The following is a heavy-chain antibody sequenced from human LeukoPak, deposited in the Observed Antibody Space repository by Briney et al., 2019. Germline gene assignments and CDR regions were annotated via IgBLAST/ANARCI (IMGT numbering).Heavy chain of an antibody. J-gene: IGHJ4*02. CDR2: INPNSGGT. CDR3: ASVNYYDSSGLFDY. CDR1: GYTLTGYY. V-gene: IGHV1-2*02. D-gene: IGHD3-22*01. Sequence: GASVKVSCKASGYTLTGYYMHWVRQAPGQGLEWMGWINPNSGGTNYAQKFQGRVTMTRDTSISTAYMELSRLRSDDTAVYYCASVNYYDSSGLFDYWGQGTLVTVSS.